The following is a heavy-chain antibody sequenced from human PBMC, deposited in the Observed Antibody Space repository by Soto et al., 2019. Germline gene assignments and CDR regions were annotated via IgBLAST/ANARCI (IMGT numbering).Heavy chain of an antibody. CDR3: VKATPPIGFDY. J-gene: IGHJ4*02. CDR2: ISSNGGST. CDR1: GFTFSSYA. V-gene: IGHV3-64D*06. Sequence: GRSLRLSCSASGFTFSSYAMHWVRQAPGKGLEYVSAISSNGGSTYYADSVKGRFTISRDNSKNTLYLQMSSLRAEDTAVYYCVKATPPIGFDYWGQGTLVTVSS. D-gene: IGHD5-12*01.